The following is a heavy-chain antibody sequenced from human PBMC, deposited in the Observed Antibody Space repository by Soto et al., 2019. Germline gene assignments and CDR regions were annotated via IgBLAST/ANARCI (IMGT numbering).Heavy chain of an antibody. J-gene: IGHJ4*02. D-gene: IGHD5-18*01. CDR3: ARERYSYGYPTYFDY. CDR2: IYYSGST. Sequence: SETLSLTCTVSGGSISSGDYYWSWIRQPPGKGLEWIGYIYYSGSTYYNPSLKSRVTISVDTSKNQFSLKLSSVTAADTAVYYCARERYSYGYPTYFDYWGQGTLVTVSS. CDR1: GGSISSGDYY. V-gene: IGHV4-30-4*01.